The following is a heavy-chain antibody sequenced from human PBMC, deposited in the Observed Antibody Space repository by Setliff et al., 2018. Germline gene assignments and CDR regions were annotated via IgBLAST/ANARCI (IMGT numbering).Heavy chain of an antibody. V-gene: IGHV4-59*02. CDR3: VRGPRRSDYDFWSGYSPTYNYYMDV. D-gene: IGHD3-3*01. J-gene: IGHJ6*03. CDR2: ISYTGTT. Sequence: SETLSLTCTVSGGSVSRHYWSWIRQPPGKGLAWIGYISYTGTTNYNPSLRSRVTISIDTSRNQFSLDLNYVTAADTAVYYCVRGPRRSDYDFWSGYSPTYNYYMDVWGKGTAVTVSS. CDR1: GGSVSRHY.